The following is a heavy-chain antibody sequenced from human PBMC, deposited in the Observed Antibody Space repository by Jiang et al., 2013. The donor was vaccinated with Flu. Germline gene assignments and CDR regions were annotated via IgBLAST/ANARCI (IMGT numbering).Heavy chain of an antibody. Sequence: GPGLVKPSQTLSLTCTVSGGSISSGGYYWSWIRQHPGKGLEWIGYIYYSGSTYYNPSLKSRVTISVDTSKNQFSLKLSSVTAADTAVYYCARGHNGWFGELLVSPYYYYGMDVWGQGTTVTVSS. CDR2: IYYSGST. V-gene: IGHV4-31*03. CDR1: GGSISSGGYY. D-gene: IGHD3-10*01. J-gene: IGHJ6*02. CDR3: ARGHNGWFGELLVSPYYYYGMDV.